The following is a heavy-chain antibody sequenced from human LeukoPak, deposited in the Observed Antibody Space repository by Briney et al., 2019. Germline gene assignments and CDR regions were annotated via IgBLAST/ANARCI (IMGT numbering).Heavy chain of an antibody. CDR2: ISAYNGNT. CDR1: GYTFTSYG. Sequence: ASVKVSCKASGYTFTSYGISWVRQAPGQGLEWMGWISAYNGNTNYAQKLQGRVTMTTDTSTSTAYMELRSLRSDDTAVYYCARAGVWGYYDSSGYSGYWGQGTLVTVSS. V-gene: IGHV1-18*01. CDR3: ARAGVWGYYDSSGYSGY. J-gene: IGHJ4*02. D-gene: IGHD3-22*01.